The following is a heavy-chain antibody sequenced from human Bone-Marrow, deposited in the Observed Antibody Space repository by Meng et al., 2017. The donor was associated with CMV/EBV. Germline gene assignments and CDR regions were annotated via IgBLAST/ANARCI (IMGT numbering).Heavy chain of an antibody. CDR1: RYSFTDYD. J-gene: IGHJ2*01. CDR3: ARARTPYDL. CDR2: INPNNGGT. Sequence: RVSCKASRYSFTDYDMHGVRQAPGHGLDWVEWINPNNGGTNEAQRFQGRVTMTRDTSTSTAYMELSGLRSDDTAVYYCARARTPYDLWGRGTLVTVSS. V-gene: IGHV1-2*02.